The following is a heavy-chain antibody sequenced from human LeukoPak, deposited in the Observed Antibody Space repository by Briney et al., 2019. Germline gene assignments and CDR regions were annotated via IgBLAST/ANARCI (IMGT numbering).Heavy chain of an antibody. J-gene: IGHJ4*02. D-gene: IGHD3-22*01. CDR1: GFTFNNYG. CDR3: AKVVRPYYFDY. CDR2: IWYDGSNK. Sequence: GRSLRLSCAASGFTFNNYGMHWVRQAPGKGLEWMALIWYDGSNKYYADSVKGRFTISRDNSKNTLYLQMNSLRAEDTAVYYCAKVVRPYYFDYWGQGTLVTVSS. V-gene: IGHV3-33*06.